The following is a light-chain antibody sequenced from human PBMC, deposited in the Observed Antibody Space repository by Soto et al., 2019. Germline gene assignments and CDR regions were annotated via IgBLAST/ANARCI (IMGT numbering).Light chain of an antibody. CDR3: GSYASSNNFV. V-gene: IGLV2-8*01. CDR1: SSDVGGYNY. CDR2: EVS. J-gene: IGLJ1*01. Sequence: QSVLTQPPSVSGSPGQTVTISCTATSSDVGGYNYVSWYHQHPGKAPKLLIYEVSERPSGVPDRFSGSKSSNTASLTVSGLQAEDEADYYCGSYASSNNFVSGTGTKVTVL.